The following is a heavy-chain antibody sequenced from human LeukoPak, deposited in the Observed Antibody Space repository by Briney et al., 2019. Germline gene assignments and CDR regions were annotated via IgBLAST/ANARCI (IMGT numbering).Heavy chain of an antibody. CDR3: ARPYHGPGVVNTLDV. CDR2: VRSNGHT. J-gene: IGHJ3*01. V-gene: IGHV4-4*07. D-gene: IGHD3-10*02. Sequence: SETLSLTCAVSGASITDYYWSWVRQPAGKGLEWIGRVRSNGHTNYHPSLMSRVSMSVDTSKNQFSLKMTSVTAADTAVYYCARPYHGPGVVNTLDVWGQGTMVTVSS. CDR1: GASITDYY.